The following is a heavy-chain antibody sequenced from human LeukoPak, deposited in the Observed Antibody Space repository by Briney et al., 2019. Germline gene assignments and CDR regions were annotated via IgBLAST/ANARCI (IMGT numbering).Heavy chain of an antibody. D-gene: IGHD3-3*01. CDR2: FDPEDGET. V-gene: IGHV1-24*01. J-gene: IGHJ3*02. CDR3: ATANFRITIFGVVFAFDI. CDR1: GYTLTELS. Sequence: ASVKVSCKVSGYTLTELSMHWVRQAPGKGLEWMGGFDPEDGETIYAQKFQGRVTMTEDTSTDTAYMELSSLRSEDTAVYYCATANFRITIFGVVFAFDIWGQGTMVTVSS.